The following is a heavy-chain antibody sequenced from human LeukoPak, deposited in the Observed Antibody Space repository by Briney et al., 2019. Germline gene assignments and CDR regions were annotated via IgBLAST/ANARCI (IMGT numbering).Heavy chain of an antibody. J-gene: IGHJ4*02. CDR1: GFTFSNYW. D-gene: IGHD1-26*01. CDR3: ARGGTSGSLIY. V-gene: IGHV3-74*01. Sequence: GGSLRLSCAASGFTFSNYWMHWVRQDPLKGLVWVSRINSDGGSTGYADSVKGRFTISRDNTKNTLYLQMNSLGAEDTALYYCARGGTSGSLIYWGQGTLVTVSS. CDR2: INSDGGST.